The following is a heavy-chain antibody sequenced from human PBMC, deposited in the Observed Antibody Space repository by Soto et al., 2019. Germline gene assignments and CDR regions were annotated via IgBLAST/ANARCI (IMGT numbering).Heavy chain of an antibody. CDR3: ARAQYFWSGYYNYFDY. J-gene: IGHJ4*02. CDR1: GGTFSSYA. Sequence: SVKVSCKASGGTFSSYAISWVRPAPGQGLEWMGGIIPIFGTANYAQKFQGRVTITADKSTSTAYMELSSLRSEDTAVYYCARAQYFWSGYYNYFDYWGQGTLVTVSS. CDR2: IIPIFGTA. D-gene: IGHD3-3*01. V-gene: IGHV1-69*06.